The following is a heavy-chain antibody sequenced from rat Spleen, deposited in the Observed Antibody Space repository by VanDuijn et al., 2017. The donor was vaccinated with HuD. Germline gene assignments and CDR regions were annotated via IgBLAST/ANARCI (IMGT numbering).Heavy chain of an antibody. CDR3: ARSVFDY. Sequence: EVRLVESGGDLVRPGRSLKLSCAASGFTFSDYNMAWVRQAPKKGLEWVATINYDGSSTYYRDSVKGRFTISRDNAKSTLYLQMDSLRSEDTATYYCARSVFDYWGQGVVVTVSS. CDR2: INYDGSST. J-gene: IGHJ2*01. CDR1: GFTFSDYN. V-gene: IGHV5-7*01.